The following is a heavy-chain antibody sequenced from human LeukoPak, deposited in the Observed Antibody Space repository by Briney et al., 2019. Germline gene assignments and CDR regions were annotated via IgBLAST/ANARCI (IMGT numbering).Heavy chain of an antibody. V-gene: IGHV4-34*01. CDR1: GGSFSGYY. Sequence: SETLSLTCAVYGGSFSGYYWGWIRQPPGKGLEWIGEINHSGSTNYNPSLKSRVTISVDTSKNQFSLKLSSVTAADTAVYYCARHVDTAMVTAVIDYWGQGTLVTVSS. D-gene: IGHD5-18*01. CDR2: INHSGST. CDR3: ARHVDTAMVTAVIDY. J-gene: IGHJ4*02.